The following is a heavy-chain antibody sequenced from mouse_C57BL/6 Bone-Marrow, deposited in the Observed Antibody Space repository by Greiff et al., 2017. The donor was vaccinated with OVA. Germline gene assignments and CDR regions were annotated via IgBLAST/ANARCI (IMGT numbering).Heavy chain of an antibody. V-gene: IGHV1-47*01. CDR2: FHPYNDDT. D-gene: IGHD2-4*01. CDR1: GYTFTTYP. CDR3: ARSGDYDGDWFAY. Sequence: QVQLQQSGAELVKPGASVKMSCKASGYTFTTYPIEWMKQTHGKSLEWIGNFHPYNDDTKYNEKFKGKATLTVDKSYSTVYLELSRLTSDDSAVYGWARSGDYDGDWFAYWGQGTRVTVSA. J-gene: IGHJ3*01.